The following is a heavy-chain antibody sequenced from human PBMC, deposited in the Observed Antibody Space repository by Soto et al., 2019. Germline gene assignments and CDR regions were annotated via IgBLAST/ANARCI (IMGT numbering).Heavy chain of an antibody. J-gene: IGHJ6*03. Sequence: EVQLVESGGGLVQPGGSLRLSCAASGFTFSSYWMHWVRQAPGKGLVWVSRINSDGSSTSYADSVKGRFTISRDHAKNTLYRQMNSLRAEDTAVYYCARDSRTFGYYYYMDVWGKGTTVTVSS. CDR3: ARDSRTFGYYYYMDV. V-gene: IGHV3-74*01. CDR1: GFTFSSYW. D-gene: IGHD3-10*01. CDR2: INSDGSST.